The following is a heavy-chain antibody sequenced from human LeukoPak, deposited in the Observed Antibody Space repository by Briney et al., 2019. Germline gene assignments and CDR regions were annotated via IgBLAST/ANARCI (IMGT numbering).Heavy chain of an antibody. V-gene: IGHV3-23*01. Sequence: GGSLRLSCAASGFTLSSYWMHWVRQAPGKGLEWVSAISGSGGSTYYADSVKGRFTISRDNSKNTLYLQMNSLRAEDTAVYYCAKRIVVVPAASPWGQGTLVTVS. CDR2: ISGSGGST. J-gene: IGHJ4*02. CDR1: GFTLSSYW. CDR3: AKRIVVVPAASP. D-gene: IGHD2-2*01.